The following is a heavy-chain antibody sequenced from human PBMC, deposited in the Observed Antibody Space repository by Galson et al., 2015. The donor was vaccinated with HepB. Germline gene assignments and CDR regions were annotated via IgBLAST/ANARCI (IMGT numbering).Heavy chain of an antibody. CDR1: GYTFTSSG. J-gene: IGHJ3*02. Sequence: SVKVSCKASGYTFTSSGISWVRQAPGQGLEWMGWISTYSGNTNYAQKLLDRVTMTTDTSTTTAYMELRSLRSYDTAVYYCVRDKDHAFDIWGQGTMVAVSS. CDR3: VRDKDHAFDI. CDR2: ISTYSGNT. V-gene: IGHV1-18*01.